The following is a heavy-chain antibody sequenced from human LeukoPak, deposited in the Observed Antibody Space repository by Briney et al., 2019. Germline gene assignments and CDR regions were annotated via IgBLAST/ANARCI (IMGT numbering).Heavy chain of an antibody. CDR3: ARPPYGSGSTLNYGMDV. D-gene: IGHD3-10*01. Sequence: GASVKVSCKASGGTFSSYAISWVRQAPGQGLEWMGRIIPILGIANYAQKFQGRVTITADKSTSTAYMELSSLRSEDTTVYYCARPPYGSGSTLNYGMDVWGQGTTVTVSS. J-gene: IGHJ6*02. CDR2: IIPILGIA. CDR1: GGTFSSYA. V-gene: IGHV1-69*04.